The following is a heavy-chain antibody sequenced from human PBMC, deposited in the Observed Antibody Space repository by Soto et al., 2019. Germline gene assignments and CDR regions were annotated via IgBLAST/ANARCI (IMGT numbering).Heavy chain of an antibody. V-gene: IGHV3-23*01. CDR1: GFTFSSYA. Sequence: VGSLRLSCAASGFTFSSYAMSWVRQAPGKGLEWVSAISGSGGSTYYADSVKGRFTISRDNSKNKLYLQMNSLRAEDTAVYYCAKDQSQYSSGFDYWGQGTLVTVS. CDR2: ISGSGGST. CDR3: AKDQSQYSSGFDY. D-gene: IGHD6-19*01. J-gene: IGHJ4*02.